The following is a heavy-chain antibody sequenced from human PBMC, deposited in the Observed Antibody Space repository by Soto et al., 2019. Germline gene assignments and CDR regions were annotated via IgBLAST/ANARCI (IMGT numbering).Heavy chain of an antibody. Sequence: GESLKISCKGSGYIFSSYWIGWVRQMPGKGLEWMGITHGGDAKTRYSPSFEGQVTISTDKSITTAYLQWSSLKASDTAMYYCARRGTYSSGWDYWGQGTLVTVSS. D-gene: IGHD6-19*01. J-gene: IGHJ4*02. CDR1: GYIFSSYW. CDR2: THGGDAKT. CDR3: ARRGTYSSGWDY. V-gene: IGHV5-51*01.